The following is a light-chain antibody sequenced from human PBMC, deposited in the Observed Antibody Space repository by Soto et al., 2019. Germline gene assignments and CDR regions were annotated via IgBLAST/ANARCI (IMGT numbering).Light chain of an antibody. CDR1: QSVGGD. J-gene: IGKJ4*01. Sequence: ERVVTHAPASLSFGPGEISTLSCRASQSVGGDLAWYQQKPGQAPRLLIYGASSRAPGIPDRFSGSGSGTEFTLTISSLQSEDSAVYYCQQYENWPQLTFGGGTKVDIK. CDR2: GAS. V-gene: IGKV3-15*01. CDR3: QQYENWPQLT.